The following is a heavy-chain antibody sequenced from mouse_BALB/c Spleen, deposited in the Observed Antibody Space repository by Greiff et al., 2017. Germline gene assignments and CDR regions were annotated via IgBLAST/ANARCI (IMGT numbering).Heavy chain of an antibody. CDR3: ARYEGYDDYAMDY. CDR2: ISYSGST. CDR1: GYSITSDYA. J-gene: IGHJ4*01. D-gene: IGHD2-3*01. V-gene: IGHV3-2*02. Sequence: EVQRVESGPGLVKPSQSLSLTCTVTGYSITSDYAWNWIRQFPGNKLEWMGYISYSGSTSYNPSLKSRISITRDTSKNQFFLQLNSVTTEDTATYYCARYEGYDDYAMDYWGQGTSVTVSS.